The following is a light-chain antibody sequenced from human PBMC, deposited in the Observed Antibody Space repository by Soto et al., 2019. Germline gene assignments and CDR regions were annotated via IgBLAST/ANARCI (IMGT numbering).Light chain of an antibody. Sequence: EIVXTQKKYPLSLVPGESATLSCRASQSVSNNYLACYQQKTGTXPXXTIYGASNTATGIADRFSGSGYGTDFTLTRSRLENEDSAVYYCQQYGLSGTFGQGTKVDI. J-gene: IGKJ1*01. CDR1: QSVSNNY. CDR3: QQYGLSGT. V-gene: IGKV3-20*01. CDR2: GAS.